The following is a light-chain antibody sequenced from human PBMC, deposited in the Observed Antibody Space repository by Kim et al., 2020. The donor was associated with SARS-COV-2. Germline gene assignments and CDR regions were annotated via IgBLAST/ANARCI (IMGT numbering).Light chain of an antibody. CDR3: SSYAGSNNFVV. CDR2: EVT. V-gene: IGLV2-8*01. J-gene: IGLJ2*01. Sequence: QSVLTQPPSASGSPGQSVTISCTGTSSDVGGYNYVSWYQQYPGKAPKLMIYEVTKRPSGVPDRFSGSKSRNTASLTVSGLQAEDEADYYCSSYAGSNNFVVFGGGTQLTV. CDR1: SSDVGGYNY.